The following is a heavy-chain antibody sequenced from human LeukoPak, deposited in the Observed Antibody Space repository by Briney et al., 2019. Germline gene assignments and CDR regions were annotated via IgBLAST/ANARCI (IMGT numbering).Heavy chain of an antibody. V-gene: IGHV4-38-2*02. CDR3: ARGSSGWYYFDY. CDR2: IYHSGST. D-gene: IGHD6-19*01. CDR1: GYSIGSGYY. Sequence: PSETLSLTCSVSGYSIGSGYYWGWIRQSPGKGLEWIGSIYHSGSTYYNPSLKSRVTISVDTSKNQFSLKLSSVTAADTAVYYCARGSSGWYYFDYWGQGTLVTVSS. J-gene: IGHJ4*02.